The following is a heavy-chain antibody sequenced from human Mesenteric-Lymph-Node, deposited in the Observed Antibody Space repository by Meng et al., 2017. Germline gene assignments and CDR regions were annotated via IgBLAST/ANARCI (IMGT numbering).Heavy chain of an antibody. CDR1: GGSVSSGSYY. Sequence: SETLSLTCTVSGGSVSSGSYYWSWIRQPPGKGLEWIGYIYYSGNTNYNPALKSRVTISVDTSKNQISLEVTSVTAADTAVYYCARGPHYYGFGYGLDVWGQGTTVTVSS. CDR2: IYYSGNT. J-gene: IGHJ6*02. V-gene: IGHV4-61*01. CDR3: ARGPHYYGFGYGLDV. D-gene: IGHD3-10*01.